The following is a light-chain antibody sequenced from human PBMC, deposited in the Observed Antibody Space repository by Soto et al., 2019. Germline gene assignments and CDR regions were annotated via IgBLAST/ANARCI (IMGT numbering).Light chain of an antibody. J-gene: IGKJ2*01. CDR1: QSVSTRY. Sequence: ESMLTQSPGTLSLSPGERATLSCRASQSVSTRYLAWYQQKPGQAPRLLIYGASIRATGIPDRFSGSGSGTDFTLTISRLEPEYFAVAYCHQFGSSPPAFTFGQGTKLEI. CDR3: HQFGSSPPAFT. V-gene: IGKV3-20*01. CDR2: GAS.